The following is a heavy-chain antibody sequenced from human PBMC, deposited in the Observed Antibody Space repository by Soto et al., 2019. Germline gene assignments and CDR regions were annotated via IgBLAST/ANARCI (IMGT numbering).Heavy chain of an antibody. V-gene: IGHV5-51*01. CDR1: GYSFTSYW. J-gene: IGHJ6*02. Sequence: GESLNISCKGSGYSFTSYWIGWVRQMPGKGLEWMGIIYPGDSDTRYSPSFQGQATISADKSISTAYLQWSSLKASDTAMYYCARPNSSSWLNYYYYGMDVWGQGTTVTVS. D-gene: IGHD6-13*01. CDR3: ARPNSSSWLNYYYYGMDV. CDR2: IYPGDSDT.